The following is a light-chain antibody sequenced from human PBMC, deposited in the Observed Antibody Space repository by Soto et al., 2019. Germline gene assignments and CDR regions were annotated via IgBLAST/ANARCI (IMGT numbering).Light chain of an antibody. CDR2: GAF. CDR1: QTVSNSN. Sequence: EIVLTQSPATLSLSPGERATLSCRASQTVSNSNLAWYQQKPGQAPRVLIYGAFTRATGIPTRFSGSGSGTEFTLTISSLQSEDFAVYYCQQYSDWPLTFGGGTKVEI. CDR3: QQYSDWPLT. V-gene: IGKV3-15*01. J-gene: IGKJ4*01.